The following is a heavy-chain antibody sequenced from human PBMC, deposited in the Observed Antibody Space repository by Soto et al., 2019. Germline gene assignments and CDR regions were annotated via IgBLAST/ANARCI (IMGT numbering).Heavy chain of an antibody. Sequence: SGKVSCKASGFTFTSSAVQWVRQARGQRLEWIGWIVVGSGNTNYAQKFQERVTITRDMSTSTAYMELSSLRSEDTAVYYCAALKAAAGDYFDYWGQGTLVTVSS. CDR2: IVVGSGNT. J-gene: IGHJ4*02. CDR3: AALKAAAGDYFDY. D-gene: IGHD6-13*01. CDR1: GFTFTSSA. V-gene: IGHV1-58*01.